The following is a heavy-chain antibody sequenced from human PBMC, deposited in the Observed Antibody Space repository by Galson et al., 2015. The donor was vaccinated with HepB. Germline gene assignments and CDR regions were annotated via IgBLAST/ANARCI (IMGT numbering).Heavy chain of an antibody. CDR1: GFTFSSYG. CDR2: ISYDGSNK. V-gene: IGHV3-30*03. Sequence: SLRLSCAASGFTFSSYGMHWVRQAPGKGLEWVAVISYDGSNKNYADSAKGRFTISRDNSKNTLYLQMNRLRGGDTAVYYCARVGRTTDSTWGQGSQVTVAT. CDR3: ARVGRTTDST. J-gene: IGHJ4*02. D-gene: IGHD1-1*01.